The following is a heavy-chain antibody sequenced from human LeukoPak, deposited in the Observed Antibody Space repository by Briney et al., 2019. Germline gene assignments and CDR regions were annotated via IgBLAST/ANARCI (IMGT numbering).Heavy chain of an antibody. CDR2: IRYDGSKK. CDR1: GFTFSSYG. D-gene: IGHD3-3*01. CDR3: AKLSSNYDFWSGYYGGY. J-gene: IGHJ4*02. Sequence: GGSLRLSCAASGFTFSSYGMHWVRQAPGKGLEWVAFIRYDGSKKYYADSVKGRFTISRDNSKNTLYLQMNSLRAEDTAVYYCAKLSSNYDFWSGYYGGYWGQGTLVTVSS. V-gene: IGHV3-30*02.